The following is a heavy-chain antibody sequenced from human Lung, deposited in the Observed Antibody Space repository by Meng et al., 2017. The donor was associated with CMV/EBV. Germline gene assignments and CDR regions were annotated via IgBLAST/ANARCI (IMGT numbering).Heavy chain of an antibody. J-gene: IGHJ4*02. D-gene: IGHD6-6*01. CDR1: GFTFRNYN. V-gene: IGHV3-21*01. CDR2: ISTMSTYM. Sequence: GGSLRLSCAASGFTFRNYNMNWIRQAPGKGLEWVSSISTMSTYMKYADSVKGRFTISRDNAKSSLYLQMNSLRAEDTAVYYCTRPDSSYWPSDDWGQGPLVTVSS. CDR3: TRPDSSYWPSDD.